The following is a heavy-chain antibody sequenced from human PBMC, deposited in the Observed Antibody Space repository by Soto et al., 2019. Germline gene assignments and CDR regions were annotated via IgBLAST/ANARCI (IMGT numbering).Heavy chain of an antibody. CDR3: ARGIGGGFGD. J-gene: IGHJ4*02. V-gene: IGHV1-69*02. Sequence: QVQLVQSGAEVKKPGSSVKVSCKASGGTFSTYIINWVRQAPGQGLEWMGRIIPVLGIANYAHKFQGRVTVAADNTTGTADMDLRSVRSEDTAIYYCARGIGGGFGDWGQGPLVTVSS. D-gene: IGHD3-10*01. CDR1: GGTFSTYI. CDR2: IIPVLGIA.